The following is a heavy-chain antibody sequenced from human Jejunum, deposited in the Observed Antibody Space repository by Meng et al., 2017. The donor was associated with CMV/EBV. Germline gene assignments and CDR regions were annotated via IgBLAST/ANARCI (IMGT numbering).Heavy chain of an antibody. CDR2: IKQDGSAT. V-gene: IGHV3-7*01. CDR1: GFTYSNCW. CDR3: VREDIVVFDY. Sequence: YCAVSGFTYSNCWMSWVRQAPGMGLEWVANIKQDGSATYYADSVKGRFTISRDNAKNSLYLQMDNLRADDTAVYYCVREDIVVFDYWGQGTLVTVSS. J-gene: IGHJ4*02. D-gene: IGHD2-15*01.